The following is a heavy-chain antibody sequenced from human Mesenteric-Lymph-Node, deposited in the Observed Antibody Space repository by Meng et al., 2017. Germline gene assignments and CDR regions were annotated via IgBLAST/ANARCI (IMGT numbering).Heavy chain of an antibody. CDR2: ISYDGCNK. CDR1: GFTFSSYA. Sequence: GESLKISCAASGFTFSSYAMHWVRQAPGKGLEWVAVISYDGCNKYYADSVKGRFTISRDNSKNTLYLQMNSLRAEDTAVYYCARDRQYDYVWGSYRYFDYWGQGTLVTVSS. V-gene: IGHV3-30*04. D-gene: IGHD3-16*02. J-gene: IGHJ4*02. CDR3: ARDRQYDYVWGSYRYFDY.